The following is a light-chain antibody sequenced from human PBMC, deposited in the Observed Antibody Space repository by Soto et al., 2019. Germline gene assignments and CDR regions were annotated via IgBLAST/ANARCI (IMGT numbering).Light chain of an antibody. CDR1: SSDIGAYNY. J-gene: IGLJ3*02. V-gene: IGLV2-14*01. CDR2: DVN. CDR3: SSYTSSSTLGV. Sequence: QSALTQPASVSGSPGQSITISCTGTSSDIGAYNYVSWYQQHPGKAPKLMIYDVNNRPSGVSNRFSGSKSGNTASLTISGLQADDEADYYCSSYTSSSTLGVFGGGTKLTV.